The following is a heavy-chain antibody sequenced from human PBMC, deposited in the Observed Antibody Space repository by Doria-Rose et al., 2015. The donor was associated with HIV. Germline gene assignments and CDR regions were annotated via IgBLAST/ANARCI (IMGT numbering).Heavy chain of an antibody. CDR2: INHKGAT. J-gene: IGHJ4*02. V-gene: IGHV4-34*01. Sequence: QVQLQQWGAGLLKPSETLSLKCAVYGGSFSGYYWSWIRLTPERGLEWIGEINHKGATNYTPSLRSRVTLFVDKSKNQFSLKVTSVTAADRAIYYCARGLDGAGSGCYWDSWGKGTVVTVSS. D-gene: IGHD6-19*01. CDR3: ARGLDGAGSGCYWDS. CDR1: GGSFSGYY.